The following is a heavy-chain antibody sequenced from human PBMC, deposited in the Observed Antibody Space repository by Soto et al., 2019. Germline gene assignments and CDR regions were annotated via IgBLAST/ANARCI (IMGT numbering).Heavy chain of an antibody. Sequence: PGGSLRLSCAASGFTFSDYYMSWIRQAPGKGLEWVSYISSSGSTIYYADSVKGRFTISRDNAKNSLNLQMNSLRAEDTAVYYCVRDNNWNGPEGFDYWGQGTLVTVSS. CDR1: GFTFSDYY. V-gene: IGHV3-11*01. D-gene: IGHD1-20*01. CDR2: ISSSGSTI. CDR3: VRDNNWNGPEGFDY. J-gene: IGHJ4*02.